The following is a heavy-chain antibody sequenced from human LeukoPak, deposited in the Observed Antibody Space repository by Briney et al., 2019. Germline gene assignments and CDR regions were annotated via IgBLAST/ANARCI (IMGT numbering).Heavy chain of an antibody. V-gene: IGHV1-2*02. D-gene: IGHD3-10*01. CDR3: ARALITDYGSGSYLVDP. J-gene: IGHJ5*02. Sequence: ASVKVSCKASGYTFTGYYMHWVRQAPGEGLEWMGWINPNSGGTNYAQKFQGRVTMTRDTSIRTAYMELSRLRSEDTAVYYCARALITDYGSGSYLVDPWGQGTPVTVSS. CDR2: INPNSGGT. CDR1: GYTFTGYY.